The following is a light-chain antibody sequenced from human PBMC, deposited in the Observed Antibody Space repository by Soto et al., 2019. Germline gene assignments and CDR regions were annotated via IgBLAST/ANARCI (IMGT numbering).Light chain of an antibody. CDR3: QNYNYWPPAT. Sequence: EIVMTQSPATLSVSPGERGTLSCRASQNIRSNVAWYQQRPGQAPRLLIFGASVRATGVPDRFSGSGSGTDFTLTINSLQSEDSAVHYCQNYNYWPPATFGGGTKVDIK. CDR2: GAS. CDR1: QNIRSN. J-gene: IGKJ4*01. V-gene: IGKV3-15*01.